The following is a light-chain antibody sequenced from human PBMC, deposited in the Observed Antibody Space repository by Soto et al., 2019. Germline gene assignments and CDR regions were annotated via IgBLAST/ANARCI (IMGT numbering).Light chain of an antibody. CDR1: QSVSSN. J-gene: IGKJ1*01. V-gene: IGKV3-15*01. CDR2: GAS. Sequence: EIVMTQSRATLSVSPGERATLSCRASQSVSSNLAWYQQKPGQAPRLLIYGASTRATGIPARFSGSGSGTEFTLTINSLQSEDFAVYYCQQYNNWPRTFGQGTKVEIK. CDR3: QQYNNWPRT.